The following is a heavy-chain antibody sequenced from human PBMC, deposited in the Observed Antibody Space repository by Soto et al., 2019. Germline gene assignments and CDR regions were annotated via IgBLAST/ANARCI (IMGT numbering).Heavy chain of an antibody. CDR1: GGSISSTNW. Sequence: QVQLRESGPGLVKTSGTLSLTCVVSGGSISSTNWWTWVRQPPGKGLEWIGEIYHSGSPTFIPSHRGRAIISVNKSNNLFSLRLRSVTAADTAVYYCATLPSRIVVALLPIPTWGQGILVTVSS. J-gene: IGHJ5*02. CDR3: ATLPSRIVVALLPIPT. CDR2: IYHSGSP. D-gene: IGHD2-21*01. V-gene: IGHV4-4*02.